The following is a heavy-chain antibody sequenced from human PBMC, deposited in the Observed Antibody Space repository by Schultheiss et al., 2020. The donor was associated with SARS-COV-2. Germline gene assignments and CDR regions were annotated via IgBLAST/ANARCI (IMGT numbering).Heavy chain of an antibody. CDR3: ARDRYDFWSGYVSYWYFDL. CDR1: GGTFSSYA. V-gene: IGHV1-69*13. D-gene: IGHD3-3*01. J-gene: IGHJ2*01. Sequence: SVKVSCKASGGTFSSYAISWVRQAPGQGLEWMGGIIPIFGTANYAQKFQGRVTITADEATSTAYMELSSLRSEDTAVYYCARDRYDFWSGYVSYWYFDLWGRGTLVTVSS. CDR2: IIPIFGTA.